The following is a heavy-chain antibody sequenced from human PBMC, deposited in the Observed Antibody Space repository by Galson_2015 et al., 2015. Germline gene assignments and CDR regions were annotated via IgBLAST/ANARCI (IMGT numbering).Heavy chain of an antibody. J-gene: IGHJ4*02. V-gene: IGHV3-21*01. Sequence: SLRLSCAASEFTFSSYYMSWVRQAPGKGLEWVSSISSTTTYIHYADSVKGRFTISRDNAKNSLYLQMSSLGAEDTAVYYCARQILDYDFWSGYYPTNFDCWGQGTLVTVSS. CDR3: ARQILDYDFWSGYYPTNFDC. CDR1: EFTFSSYY. CDR2: ISSTTTYI. D-gene: IGHD3-3*01.